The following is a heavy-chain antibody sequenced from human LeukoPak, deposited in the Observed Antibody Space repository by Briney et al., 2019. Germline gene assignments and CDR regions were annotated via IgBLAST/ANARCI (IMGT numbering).Heavy chain of an antibody. D-gene: IGHD3-3*01. CDR2: ISSSSSYI. Sequence: PGGSLRLSCAASGFTFSSYSMNWVRQAPGKGLEWVSSISSSSSYIYYADSVKGRFTISRDNAKNSLYLQMNSLRAEDTAVYYCARDSKQKFLEWLLSGDMDVWGKGTTVTVSS. CDR3: ARDSKQKFLEWLLSGDMDV. CDR1: GFTFSSYS. V-gene: IGHV3-21*01. J-gene: IGHJ6*03.